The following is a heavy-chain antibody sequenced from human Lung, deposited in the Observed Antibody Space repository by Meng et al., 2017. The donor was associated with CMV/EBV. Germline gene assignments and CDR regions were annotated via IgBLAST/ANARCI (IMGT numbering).Heavy chain of an antibody. Sequence: SCAASGFTFNSYWMSWVRQAPGKGLEWVANIKQDGSEKYYVDSVKGRFTISRDNAKNSLYLQMNSLRAEDTAVYYCARGRVGTTWLDWGQGTLVTVSS. CDR2: IKQDGSEK. CDR1: GFTFNSYW. V-gene: IGHV3-7*01. J-gene: IGHJ4*02. CDR3: ARGRVGTTWLD. D-gene: IGHD2/OR15-2a*01.